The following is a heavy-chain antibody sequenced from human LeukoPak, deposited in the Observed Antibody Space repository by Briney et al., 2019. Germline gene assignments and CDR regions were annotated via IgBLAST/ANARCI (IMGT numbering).Heavy chain of an antibody. CDR3: ASTHSSSPDY. CDR1: GGSISSSSYY. V-gene: IGHV4-39*01. J-gene: IGHJ4*02. Sequence: SETLSLTCTVSGGSISSSSYYWGWIRQPPGKGLEWIGSIYYSGSTYYNPSLKSRVTISVDTSKNQFSLKLSSVTAADTAVYYCASTHSSSPDYWGQGTLVTVSS. D-gene: IGHD6-6*01. CDR2: IYYSGST.